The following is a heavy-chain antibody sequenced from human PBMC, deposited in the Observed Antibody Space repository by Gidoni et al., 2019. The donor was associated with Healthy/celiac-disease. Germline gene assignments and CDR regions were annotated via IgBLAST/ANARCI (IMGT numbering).Heavy chain of an antibody. CDR3: ARDPNGGGWIQLWEAYGMDV. CDR2: IWYDGSNK. D-gene: IGHD5-18*01. Sequence: QVQLVESGGGVVQPGRSLRLSCAASGFTFSSYGMHWVRQAPGKGLEWVAVIWYDGSNKYYADSVKGRFTISRDNSKNTLYLQMNSLRAEDTAVYYCARDPNGGGWIQLWEAYGMDVWGQGTTVTVSS. J-gene: IGHJ6*02. CDR1: GFTFSSYG. V-gene: IGHV3-33*01.